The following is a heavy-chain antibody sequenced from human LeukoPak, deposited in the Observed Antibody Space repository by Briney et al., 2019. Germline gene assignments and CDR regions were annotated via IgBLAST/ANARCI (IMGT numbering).Heavy chain of an antibody. V-gene: IGHV3-23*01. CDR2: ISGSGDTT. J-gene: IGHJ4*02. CDR1: GFTFSHHA. D-gene: IGHD6-19*01. CDR3: ARESFRALAGYLDY. Sequence: PGGSLRLSCAASGFTFSHHAMTWVRQPPGKGLEWVSGISGSGDTTYYADSEKGRFTISRDNSRNTVYLQMNSLRAEDTAVYFCARESFRALAGYLDYWGQGSLVTVSS.